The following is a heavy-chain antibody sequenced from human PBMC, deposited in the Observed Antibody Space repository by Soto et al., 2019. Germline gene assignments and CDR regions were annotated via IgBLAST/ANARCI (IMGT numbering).Heavy chain of an antibody. D-gene: IGHD4-17*01. CDR1: GGSISSYY. J-gene: IGHJ5*02. CDR2: IYTSGST. CDR3: ARVSCVDYGTCVSANWFDP. V-gene: IGHV4-4*07. Sequence: QVQLQESGPGLVKPSETLSLTCTVSGGSISSYYWSWIRQPAGKVLEWIGRIYTSGSTNYNPSLKSRVTVSVDTSKNQFSLKLSSVTAADTAVYYCARVSCVDYGTCVSANWFDPWGQGTLVTVSS.